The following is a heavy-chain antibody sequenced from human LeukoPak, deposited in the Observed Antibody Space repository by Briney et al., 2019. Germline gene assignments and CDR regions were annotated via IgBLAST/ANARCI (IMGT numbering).Heavy chain of an antibody. CDR3: ATLVSQWEPSDYFDY. Sequence: ASVKVSCKASGYTFTGYYMHWVRQAPGQGLEWMGRINPNSGGTNYAQKFQGRVTMTRDTSISTAYMELSRLRSDDTAVYYCATLVSQWEPSDYFDYWGQGTLVTVSS. CDR1: GYTFTGYY. CDR2: INPNSGGT. J-gene: IGHJ4*02. V-gene: IGHV1-2*06. D-gene: IGHD1-26*01.